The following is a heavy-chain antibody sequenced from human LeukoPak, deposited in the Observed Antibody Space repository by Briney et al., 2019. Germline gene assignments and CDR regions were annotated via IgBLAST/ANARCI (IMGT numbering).Heavy chain of an antibody. CDR1: GFTFSTYA. V-gene: IGHV3-23*01. CDR2: ISGSGGST. CDR3: AKALEQETVIALDS. J-gene: IGHJ4*02. Sequence: GGSLRLSCAASGFTFSTYAMSWVRQAPGKGREWVSAISGSGGSTYYADSVKGRFTISRDNSQNTLYLQMNSLRAEDTSIYFCAKALEQETVIALDSWGQGTLVTVSS. D-gene: IGHD6-13*01.